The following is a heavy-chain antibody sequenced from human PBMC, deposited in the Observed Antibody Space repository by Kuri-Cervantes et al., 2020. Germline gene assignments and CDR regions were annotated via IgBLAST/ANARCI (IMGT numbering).Heavy chain of an antibody. V-gene: IGHV1-69*13. J-gene: IGHJ6*03. CDR2: IIPIFGTA. CDR3: ARGYCSGGSCYSYYYYYYYMDV. Sequence: SVKVSCKASGYTFSSYASSWVRQAPGQGLEWMGGIIPIFGTANYAQKFQGRVTITADESTSTAYMELSSLRSEDAAVYYCARGYCSGGSCYSYYYYYYYMDVWGKGTTVTVSS. CDR1: GYTFSSYA. D-gene: IGHD2-15*01.